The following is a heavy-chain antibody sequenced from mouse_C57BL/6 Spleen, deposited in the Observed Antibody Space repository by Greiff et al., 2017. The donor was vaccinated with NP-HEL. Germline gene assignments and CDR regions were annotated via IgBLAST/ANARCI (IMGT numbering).Heavy chain of an antibody. D-gene: IGHD2-2*01. CDR3: ARDRGLPGAMDY. CDR1: GFTFSSYA. CDR2: ISDGGSYT. Sequence: EVQRVESGGGLVKPGGSLKLSCAASGFTFSSYAMSWVRQTPEKRLEWVATISDGGSYTYYPDNVKGRFTISRDNAKNNLYLQMSHLKSEDTAMYYCARDRGLPGAMDYWGQGTSVTVSS. J-gene: IGHJ4*01. V-gene: IGHV5-4*01.